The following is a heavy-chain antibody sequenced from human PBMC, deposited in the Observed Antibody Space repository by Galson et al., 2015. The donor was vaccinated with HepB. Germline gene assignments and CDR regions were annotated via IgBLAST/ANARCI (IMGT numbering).Heavy chain of an antibody. CDR3: TRGELGLLYYFDY. J-gene: IGHJ4*02. CDR2: IRGKAYGGGTT. V-gene: IGHV3-49*04. D-gene: IGHD7-27*01. CDR1: GFSFGDYA. Sequence: SLRLSCAASGFSFGDYAMSWVRQAPGKGLEWVGFIRGKAYGGGTTEYAASVRGRFTISRDDSKSIAYLQTNSLKTEDTAVYFCTRGELGLLYYFDYWGQGTLVTVSS.